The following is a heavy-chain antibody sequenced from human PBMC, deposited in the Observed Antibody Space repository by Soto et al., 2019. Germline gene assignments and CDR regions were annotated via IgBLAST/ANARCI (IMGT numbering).Heavy chain of an antibody. CDR3: AKVDSSSSGPIDY. CDR2: ISYYGSNK. Sequence: GALRLSCAASGFTFSSYGMHWGRQAPGKGLEWVAVISYYGSNKYYADSVKGLFTISRDNSKNTLYLQMNSPRAEDTAVYYCAKVDSSSSGPIDYWGQGTLVTVSS. CDR1: GFTFSSYG. D-gene: IGHD6-6*01. J-gene: IGHJ4*02. V-gene: IGHV3-30*18.